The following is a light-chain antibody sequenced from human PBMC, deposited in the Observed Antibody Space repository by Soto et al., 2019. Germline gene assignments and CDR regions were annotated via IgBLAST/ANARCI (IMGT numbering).Light chain of an antibody. CDR2: EVS. V-gene: IGLV2-14*01. Sequence: QSALTQPRSVSGSPGQSVTVSCTGTSSDVGGYNYVSWYQQHAGKVPKLIIYEVSNRPSGVSTRFSGSKSGNTASLTISGLQAEDEADYYCSSYTSSGVFGGGTQLTVL. CDR1: SSDVGGYNY. J-gene: IGLJ7*01. CDR3: SSYTSSGV.